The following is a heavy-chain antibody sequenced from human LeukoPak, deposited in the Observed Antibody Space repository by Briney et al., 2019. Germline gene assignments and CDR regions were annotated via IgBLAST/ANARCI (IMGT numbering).Heavy chain of an antibody. V-gene: IGHV3-23*01. J-gene: IGHJ4*02. D-gene: IGHD3-22*01. CDR1: GSTFSSYA. Sequence: GGSLRLSCAASGSTFSSYAMSWVRQRPGRGLEWVSAISSSGGGTYYADSVKGRFTISRDNSKNTLYMEMNSLRAEDTAVYYCAKKANSGYYYAFDYWGQGTLVTVSS. CDR2: ISSSGGGT. CDR3: AKKANSGYYYAFDY.